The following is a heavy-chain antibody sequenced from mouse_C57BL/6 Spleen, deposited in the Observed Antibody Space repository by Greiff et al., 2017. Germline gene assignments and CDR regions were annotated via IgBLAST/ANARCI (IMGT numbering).Heavy chain of an antibody. V-gene: IGHV8-12*01. J-gene: IGHJ3*01. CDR1: GFSLSTSGMG. Sequence: QVTLKESGPGILQSSQTLSLTCSFSGFSLSTSGMGVSWIRQPSGKGLEWLAHIYWDDDKRYNPSLKSRLTISKDTSRNQVFLKITSVDTADTATYYCARRGAYDYDEGFAYWGQGTLVTVSA. CDR3: ARRGAYDYDEGFAY. D-gene: IGHD2-4*01. CDR2: IYWDDDK.